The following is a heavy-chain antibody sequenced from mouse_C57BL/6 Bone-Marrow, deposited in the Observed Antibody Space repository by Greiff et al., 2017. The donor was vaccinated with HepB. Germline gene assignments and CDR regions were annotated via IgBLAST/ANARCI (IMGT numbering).Heavy chain of an antibody. D-gene: IGHD3-2*02. V-gene: IGHV14-4*01. Sequence: EVQLQQSGAELVRPGASVKLSCTASGFNIKDDYMHWVKQRPEQGLEWIGWIDPENGDTEYASKFQGKATITADTSSNTAYLQLSSLTSEDSAVYYCATAQATSDAMDCWGQGTSVTVTS. CDR2: IDPENGDT. J-gene: IGHJ4*01. CDR1: GFNIKDDY. CDR3: ATAQATSDAMDC.